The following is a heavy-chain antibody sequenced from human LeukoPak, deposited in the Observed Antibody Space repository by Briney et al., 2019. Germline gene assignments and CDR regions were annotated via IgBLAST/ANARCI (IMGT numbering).Heavy chain of an antibody. D-gene: IGHD2-2*03. CDR3: AREVDIVVVPERPLNWFGP. Sequence: ASVKVSCKASGYTFTSYAMHWVRQAPGQRLEWMGWINAGNGNTKYSQKFQGRVTITRDTSASTAYMELSSLRSEDTAVYYCAREVDIVVVPERPLNWFGPWGQGTLVTVSS. J-gene: IGHJ5*02. CDR2: INAGNGNT. V-gene: IGHV1-3*01. CDR1: GYTFTSYA.